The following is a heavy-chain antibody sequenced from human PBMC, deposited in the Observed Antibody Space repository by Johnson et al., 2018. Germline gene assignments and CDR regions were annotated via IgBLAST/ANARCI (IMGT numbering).Heavy chain of an antibody. V-gene: IGHV4-59*01. CDR2: YSGST. Sequence: QVQLQESGPGLVKPSETLSLTCSVSGGSISGYYWSWVRQPPGKGLEWIGYSGSTDYNPSLKSRITISVDRSKSQFSLKLRSVTAADTAVYYCARSPTDVLTGYYYIDVWGKGTTVIVSS. J-gene: IGHJ6*03. CDR3: ARSPTDVLTGYYYIDV. D-gene: IGHD3-9*01. CDR1: GGSISGYY.